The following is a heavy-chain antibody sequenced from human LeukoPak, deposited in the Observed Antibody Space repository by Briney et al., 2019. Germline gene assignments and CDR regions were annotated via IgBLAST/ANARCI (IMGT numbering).Heavy chain of an antibody. Sequence: ASVKVSCKTSGYTFSDFYIHWVRQAPGQGLEWMGWINPKTGGITYSQKFKGRVTMARDTSLNTAHMEVTGLTFGDTAVYYCAREWGPNYVQGWFDPWGQGTLVSVSS. V-gene: IGHV1-2*02. CDR2: INPKTGGI. CDR1: GYTFSDFY. D-gene: IGHD3-10*02. CDR3: AREWGPNYVQGWFDP. J-gene: IGHJ5*02.